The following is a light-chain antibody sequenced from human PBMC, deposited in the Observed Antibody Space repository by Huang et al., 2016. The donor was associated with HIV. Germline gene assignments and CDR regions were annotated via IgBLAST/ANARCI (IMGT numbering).Light chain of an antibody. Sequence: DIQMTQSPSSLSASVGDRVTITCQASQDISNYLNWYQQKPGKAPKLMIYDASNLETGVPTRFRGSGAGTDFTFTISSLQPEEIATYYCQQYDNLPWTFGQGTKVEIK. CDR2: DAS. V-gene: IGKV1-33*01. CDR1: QDISNY. CDR3: QQYDNLPWT. J-gene: IGKJ1*01.